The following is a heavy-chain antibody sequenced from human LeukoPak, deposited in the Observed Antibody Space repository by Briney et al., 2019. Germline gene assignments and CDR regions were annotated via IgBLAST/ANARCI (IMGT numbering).Heavy chain of an antibody. D-gene: IGHD2-2*01. Sequence: GGSLRLSCGASGFTFSSYSMTWVRQAPGKGLEWVSSISGSSSFTFYADSVKGRFTISRDKAENSLFLQMNSLRAEGTAVYYCAREDCSSTSCCYYYYYGMDVWGQGTTVTVSS. V-gene: IGHV3-21*06. J-gene: IGHJ6*02. CDR2: ISGSSSFT. CDR1: GFTFSSYS. CDR3: AREDCSSTSCCYYYYYGMDV.